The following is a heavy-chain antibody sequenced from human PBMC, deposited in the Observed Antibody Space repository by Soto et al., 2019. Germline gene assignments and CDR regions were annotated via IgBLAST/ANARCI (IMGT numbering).Heavy chain of an antibody. CDR2: ISRDGSAS. J-gene: IGHJ6*02. D-gene: IGHD6-6*01. CDR1: GFTLSTYG. Sequence: QVQLVESGGGVVQPGRSLRLSCAASGFTLSTYGMHWVRQAPGKGLEWVALISRDGSASYYADSVQGRFIISRDTSNNTLYIQMNGLRAEDTAVYYCAKYSSSSHYYYYYGMDVWGQETKVNVSS. CDR3: AKYSSSSHYYYYYGMDV. V-gene: IGHV3-30*18.